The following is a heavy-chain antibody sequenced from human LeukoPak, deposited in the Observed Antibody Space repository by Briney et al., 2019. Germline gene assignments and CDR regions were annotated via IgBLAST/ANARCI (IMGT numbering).Heavy chain of an antibody. J-gene: IGHJ4*01. CDR1: GFSFSSYG. V-gene: IGHV3-30*18. D-gene: IGHD1-26*01. Sequence: PGGSLRLSCAASGFSFSSYGMHWVRQAPGKGPEWVALISYDGTNKFYADSVKGRFTISRDNSEKTLYLQMNSLRAEDTAVYYCAKFWVGVTPPFDYWGQEPWSPSPQ. CDR3: AKFWVGVTPPFDY. CDR2: ISYDGTNK.